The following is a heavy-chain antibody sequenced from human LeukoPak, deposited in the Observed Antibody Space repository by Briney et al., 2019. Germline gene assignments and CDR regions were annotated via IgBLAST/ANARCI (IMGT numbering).Heavy chain of an antibody. D-gene: IGHD6-6*01. CDR3: ARGLGSSSRPGSYYYYYMDV. CDR2: INPNSGGT. CDR1: GYTFTGYY. Sequence: ASVKVSCKASGYTFTGYYMHWVRQAPGQGLEWMGWINPNSGGTNYAQKFQGRVTMTRDTSISTAYMELSRLRSDDTAVYYCARGLGSSSRPGSYYYYYMDVWGKGTTVTVSS. J-gene: IGHJ6*03. V-gene: IGHV1-2*02.